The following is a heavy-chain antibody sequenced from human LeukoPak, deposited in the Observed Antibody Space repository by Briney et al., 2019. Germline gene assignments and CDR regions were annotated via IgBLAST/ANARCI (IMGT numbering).Heavy chain of an antibody. Sequence: PGGSLRLSCAGSGFSFSSFGMHWVRQAPGKGLEWVAVISYDGNNKFYSDAVKGRFTISRDNSKNTLYLQISSLRAEDTAMYYCAKVAPADLYYYYYMDVWGKGTTVTVSS. J-gene: IGHJ6*03. CDR2: ISYDGNNK. CDR1: GFSFSSFG. D-gene: IGHD2-2*01. V-gene: IGHV3-33*05. CDR3: AKVAPADLYYYYYMDV.